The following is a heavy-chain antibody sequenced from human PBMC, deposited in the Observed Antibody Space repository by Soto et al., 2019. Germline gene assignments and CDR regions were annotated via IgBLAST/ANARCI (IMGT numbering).Heavy chain of an antibody. CDR2: IHYSGST. V-gene: IGHV4-59*08. Sequence: QVQLQESGPGLVKPSETLSLTCTVSGASISNYYWSWIRQPPGKGLEWIGYIHYSGSTGCNPSLKSRVTRSVDTSKNQFSLRLSSVTAADTAVYYCARLGDDFDYWGQGTLVTVSS. CDR1: GASISNYY. D-gene: IGHD3-10*01. J-gene: IGHJ4*02. CDR3: ARLGDDFDY.